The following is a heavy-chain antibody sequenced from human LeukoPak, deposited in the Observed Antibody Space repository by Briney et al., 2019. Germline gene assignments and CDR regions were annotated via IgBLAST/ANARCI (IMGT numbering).Heavy chain of an antibody. CDR3: AKEYVVPALNWFDP. CDR2: IRYDGSNK. CDR1: GFTFSSYG. V-gene: IGHV3-30*02. Sequence: PAGGSLRLSCAASGFTFSSYGMHWVRQAPGKGLEWVAFIRYDGSNKYYADSVKGRFTISRDNSKNTLYLQMNSLRAEDTAVYYCAKEYVVPALNWFDPWGQGTLVTVSS. J-gene: IGHJ5*02. D-gene: IGHD2-2*01.